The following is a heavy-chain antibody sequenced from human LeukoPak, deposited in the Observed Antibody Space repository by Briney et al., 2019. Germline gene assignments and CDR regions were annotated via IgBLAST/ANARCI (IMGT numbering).Heavy chain of an antibody. CDR1: GFTFSSYG. J-gene: IGHJ4*02. D-gene: IGHD1-26*01. CDR3: AKVRTEWEPLDY. Sequence: GGSLRLSCAASGFTFSSYGMHWVRQAPGKGLEWVAFIRYDGSNKYYADSVKGRFTISRDNPKNTLYLQMNSLRAEDTAVYYCAKVRTEWEPLDYWGQGTLVTVSS. V-gene: IGHV3-30*02. CDR2: IRYDGSNK.